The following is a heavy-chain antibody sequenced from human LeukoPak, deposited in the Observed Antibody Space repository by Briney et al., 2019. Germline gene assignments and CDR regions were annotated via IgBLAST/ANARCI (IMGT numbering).Heavy chain of an antibody. Sequence: ASVKVSCKASGYTFTGYYMHWVRQAPGQGLEWMGWINPNSGGTNYAQKFQGRVTMTRDTSISTAYMELSRLRSDDTAMYYCARVRDSSGYLPFYYFDYWGQGTLVTVSS. CDR2: INPNSGGT. D-gene: IGHD3-22*01. CDR1: GYTFTGYY. J-gene: IGHJ4*02. CDR3: ARVRDSSGYLPFYYFDY. V-gene: IGHV1-2*02.